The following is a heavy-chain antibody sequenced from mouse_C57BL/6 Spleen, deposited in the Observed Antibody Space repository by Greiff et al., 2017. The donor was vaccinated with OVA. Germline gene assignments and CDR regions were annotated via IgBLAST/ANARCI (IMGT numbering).Heavy chain of an antibody. D-gene: IGHD2-4*01. CDR3: AREDYDYDVYAMDY. J-gene: IGHJ4*01. CDR1: GYAFTNYL. V-gene: IGHV1-54*01. CDR2: INPGSGGT. Sequence: VQVVESGAELVRPGTSVKVSCKASGYAFTNYLIEWVKQRPGQGLEWIGVINPGSGGTNYNEKFKGKATLTADKSSSTAYMQLSSLTSEDSAVYFCAREDYDYDVYAMDYWGQGTSVTVSS.